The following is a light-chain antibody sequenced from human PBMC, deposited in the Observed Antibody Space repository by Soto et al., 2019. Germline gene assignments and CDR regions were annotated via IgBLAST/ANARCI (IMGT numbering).Light chain of an antibody. CDR1: SSDVGAYNY. J-gene: IGLJ1*01. Sequence: QSALTQPASVSGSPGQSITISCTGTSSDVGAYNYVSWYQQHPGKAPKLMIYDVTNRPSGVSNRFSGSKSGYTASLTISGLQAEDEAAYYCSSYTTSSTYVFGTGTKLTVL. V-gene: IGLV2-14*03. CDR3: SSYTTSSTYV. CDR2: DVT.